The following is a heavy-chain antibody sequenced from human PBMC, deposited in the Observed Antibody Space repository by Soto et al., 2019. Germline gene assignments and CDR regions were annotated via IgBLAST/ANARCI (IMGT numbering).Heavy chain of an antibody. D-gene: IGHD3-3*01. V-gene: IGHV3-21*01. CDR2: ISSSSSYI. J-gene: IGHJ4*02. CDR3: ARVDFWSGYSFDY. CDR1: GFTFSSYS. Sequence: AGGSLRLSCAASGFTFSSYSMNWVRQAPGKGLEWVSSISSSSSYIYYADSVKGRFTISRDNAKNSLYLQMNSLRAEDTAVYYCARVDFWSGYSFDYWGQGTLVTVSS.